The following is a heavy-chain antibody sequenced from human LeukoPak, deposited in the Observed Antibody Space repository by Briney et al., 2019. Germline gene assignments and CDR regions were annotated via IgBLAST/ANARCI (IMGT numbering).Heavy chain of an antibody. J-gene: IGHJ4*02. CDR2: IYYSGST. D-gene: IGHD6-19*01. CDR1: GGSISGSSYY. V-gene: IGHV4-39*01. Sequence: SETLSLTCTVSGGSISGSSYYWGWIRQPPGKGLEWIGSIYYSGSTYYNPSLKSRVTISVDTSKNQFSLKPSSVTAADTAVYYCAESSGWSTPTNWGQGTLVTVSS. CDR3: AESSGWSTPTN.